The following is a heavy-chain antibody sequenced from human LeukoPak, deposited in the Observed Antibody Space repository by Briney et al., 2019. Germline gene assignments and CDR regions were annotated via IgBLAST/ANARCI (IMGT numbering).Heavy chain of an antibody. CDR3: ARISGRGYSYNNWFDS. D-gene: IGHD5-18*01. V-gene: IGHV4-39*07. Sequence: SETLSLTCTVSGGSISSSSYYWGWIRQPPGKGLEWIGTIYYSGSTNYNPSLKSRVTISVDTSKNQFSLKLSSVTAADTAMYYCARISGRGYSYNNWFDSWGQGTLVTVSS. J-gene: IGHJ5*01. CDR1: GGSISSSSYY. CDR2: IYYSGST.